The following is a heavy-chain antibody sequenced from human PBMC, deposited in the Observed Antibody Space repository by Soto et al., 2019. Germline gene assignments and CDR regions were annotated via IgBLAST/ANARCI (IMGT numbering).Heavy chain of an antibody. D-gene: IGHD1-26*01. Sequence: EVQLVQSGAEVKKPGESLRISCKGSGYSFTSYWISWMRQMPGKGLEWMGRIDPSDSYTNYSPSFQDHVTISADKSISTAHHQWSSRKASDTAMDYCARQERVGATFLGRSYYYYGMDVWGQGTTVTVSS. J-gene: IGHJ6*02. CDR1: GYSFTSYW. CDR2: IDPSDSYT. CDR3: ARQERVGATFLGRSYYYYGMDV. V-gene: IGHV5-10-1*03.